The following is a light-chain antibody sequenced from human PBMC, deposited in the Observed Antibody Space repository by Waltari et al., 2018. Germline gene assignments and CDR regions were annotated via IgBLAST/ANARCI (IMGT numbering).Light chain of an antibody. Sequence: DIQMTQSPSSLSASVGDRVTITCQASQDISRYLNWYQKKPGKAPKLLIYDAPKLDTGVPSRFYASGSGTHFTFTISSLQPEDIATYYCQQFDHLPWAFGQGTKVEIK. V-gene: IGKV1-33*01. CDR2: DAP. J-gene: IGKJ1*01. CDR3: QQFDHLPWA. CDR1: QDISRY.